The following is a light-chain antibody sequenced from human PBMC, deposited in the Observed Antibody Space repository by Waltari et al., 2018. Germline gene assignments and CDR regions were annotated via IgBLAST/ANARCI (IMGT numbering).Light chain of an antibody. CDR2: SNN. V-gene: IGLV1-44*01. CDR1: SSNIRSNT. J-gene: IGLJ2*01. CDR3: AAWDDSLNGVV. Sequence: QSVLTQPPSASGTPGQRVTISCSVSSSNIRSNTVNWYQQLPGTAPKLLIYSNNQRPSGVPDRFSGSKSGTSASLAISGLQSEDEADYYCAAWDDSLNGVVFGGGTKLTVL.